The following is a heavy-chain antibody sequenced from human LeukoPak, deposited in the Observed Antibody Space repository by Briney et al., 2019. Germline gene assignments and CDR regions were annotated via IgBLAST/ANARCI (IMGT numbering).Heavy chain of an antibody. CDR1: GGTFSSYA. Sequence: ASVKVSYKASGGTFSSYAISWVRQAPGQGLEWMGWISAYNGNTNYAQKLQGRVTMTTDTSTSTAYMELRSLRSDDTAVYYCARVDYDSSGFPRVFDYWGQGTLVTVSS. V-gene: IGHV1-18*01. D-gene: IGHD3-22*01. J-gene: IGHJ4*02. CDR3: ARVDYDSSGFPRVFDY. CDR2: ISAYNGNT.